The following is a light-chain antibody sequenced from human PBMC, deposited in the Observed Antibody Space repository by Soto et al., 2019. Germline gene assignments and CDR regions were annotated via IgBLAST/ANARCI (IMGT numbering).Light chain of an antibody. J-gene: IGLJ1*01. CDR2: DVG. CDR1: SSDVGGYNF. Sequence: QSALTQPASVSGSPGQSITISCTGTSSDVGGYNFVSWYQQHPGKAPKLMIFDVGDRPSGVSNRFSGSKSANTASLTISGLQAEDEADYYCCSYTSGSTPFVFGTGTKLTVL. CDR3: CSYTSGSTPFV. V-gene: IGLV2-14*03.